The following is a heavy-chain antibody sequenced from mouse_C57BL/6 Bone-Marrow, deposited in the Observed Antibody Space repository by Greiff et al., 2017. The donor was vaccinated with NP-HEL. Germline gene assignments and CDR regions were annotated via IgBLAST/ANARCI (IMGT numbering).Heavy chain of an antibody. CDR3: APYYYGSSYVAY. CDR1: GFNIKNTY. D-gene: IGHD1-1*01. CDR2: IDPANGNT. J-gene: IGHJ3*01. V-gene: IGHV14-3*01. Sequence: EVKLVESVAELVRPGASVKLSCTASGFNIKNTYMHWVKQRPEQGLEWIGRIDPANGNTKYAPKFQGKATITADTSSNTAYLQLSSLTSEDTAIYYCAPYYYGSSYVAYWGQGTLVTVSA.